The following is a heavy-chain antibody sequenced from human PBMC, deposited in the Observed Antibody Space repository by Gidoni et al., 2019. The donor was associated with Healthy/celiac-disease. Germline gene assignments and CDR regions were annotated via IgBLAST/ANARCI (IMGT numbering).Heavy chain of an antibody. V-gene: IGHV1-69*01. CDR1: GGTFSSYA. J-gene: IGHJ6*02. Sequence: QVQLVQSVAEGKKPRSSVKVSCEASGGTFSSYAISWVRQAPGQGLEWMGGIIPIFGKANYVQKFQGRVTITADESTSTAYMELSSLRSEDTAVYYCARGIQLGMAVWGQGTTVTVSS. CDR2: IIPIFGKA. D-gene: IGHD5-18*01. CDR3: ARGIQLGMAV.